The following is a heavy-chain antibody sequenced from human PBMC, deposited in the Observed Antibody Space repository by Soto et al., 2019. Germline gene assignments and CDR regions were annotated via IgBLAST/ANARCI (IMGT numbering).Heavy chain of an antibody. CDR1: GFTFSSYG. CDR2: VWNDGSNK. D-gene: IGHD6-13*01. J-gene: IGHJ4*02. CDR3: ARDGVRRDSSWPCLDY. V-gene: IGHV3-33*01. Sequence: QVQLVESGGGVVQPGRSLRLSCAASGFTFSSYGMHWVRQAPGQGLEWVAVVWNDGSNKYYADSLKCRFTISRDNSKNALDLQMNSLRAEDTAVYYGARDGVRRDSSWPCLDYWCQGTLVTVSS.